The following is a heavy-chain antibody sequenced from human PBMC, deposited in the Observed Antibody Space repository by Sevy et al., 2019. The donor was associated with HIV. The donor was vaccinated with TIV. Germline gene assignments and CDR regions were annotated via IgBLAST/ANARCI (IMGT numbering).Heavy chain of an antibody. D-gene: IGHD6-19*01. V-gene: IGHV3-48*01. CDR2: ISGTSSVI. CDR1: GFTFSSYS. J-gene: IGHJ6*02. CDR3: GRGFSSGFSNDV. Sequence: GGSLRLSCAASGFTFSSYSMNWVRQAPGKGLEWISYISGTSSVIHDSDPVKGRFTISRDNAKNSLYLQMNSLRAEDTAVYYCGRGFSSGFSNDVWGQGTTVTVSS.